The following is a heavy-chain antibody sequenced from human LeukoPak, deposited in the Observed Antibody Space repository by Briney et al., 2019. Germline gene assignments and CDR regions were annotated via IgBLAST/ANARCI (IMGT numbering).Heavy chain of an antibody. V-gene: IGHV3-74*01. D-gene: IGHD2-2*03. J-gene: IGHJ4*02. CDR2: ISSDGSSS. CDR1: GFTFSSYW. Sequence: PGGSLRLSCAASGFTFSSYWMHWVRQAPGKGLVWVSRISSDGSSSRYADSVKGRFTISRDNAKNTLYLQMNSLRAEDTAVYYCTSPGYCSSTSCPSDYWGRGTLVTVSS. CDR3: TSPGYCSSTSCPSDY.